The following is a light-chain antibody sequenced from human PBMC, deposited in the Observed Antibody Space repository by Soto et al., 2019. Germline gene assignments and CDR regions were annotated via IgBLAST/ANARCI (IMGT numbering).Light chain of an antibody. V-gene: IGLV2-14*01. Sequence: QSALTQPASVSGSPGQSITISCTGTSSDVGGYNYVSWYQQHPGKAPKIMIYEVSNRPSXXSNRXSGSKSGNTASLTISGLQAEDEADYYCSSYTSSSTHWVFGGGTKLTVL. CDR3: SSYTSSSTHWV. CDR2: EVS. J-gene: IGLJ3*02. CDR1: SSDVGGYNY.